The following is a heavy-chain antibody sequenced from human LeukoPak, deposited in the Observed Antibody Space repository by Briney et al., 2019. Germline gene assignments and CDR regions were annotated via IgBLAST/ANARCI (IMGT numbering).Heavy chain of an antibody. J-gene: IGHJ3*01. V-gene: IGHV3-23*01. CDR3: ARGASSWEYTTFDV. CDR2: IGGSGVTK. Sequence: PGGSLRLSCAASGFTFSTYAMHWVRQAPGKGLEWVSTIGGSGVTKFYADSVEGRFTISRDNSNNALFLQMNSLRAEDMAIYYCARGASSWEYTTFDVWGQGAIVTVSS. D-gene: IGHD6-13*01. CDR1: GFTFSTYA.